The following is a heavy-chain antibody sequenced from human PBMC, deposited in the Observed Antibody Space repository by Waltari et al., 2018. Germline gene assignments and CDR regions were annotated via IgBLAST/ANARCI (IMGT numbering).Heavy chain of an antibody. J-gene: IGHJ6*03. V-gene: IGHV4-59*01. CDR1: GCSISSYS. D-gene: IGHD3-10*01. Sequence: QVQLQESGPGLVKPSETLSLTCTVSGCSISSYSWSWIRQPPATGLEWIGYIYYSGSTNYNPSLKSRVTISVDTSKNQFSLKLSSVTAADTAVYYCARDGGYGSGSYIYYYMDVWGKGTTVTVSS. CDR2: IYYSGST. CDR3: ARDGGYGSGSYIYYYMDV.